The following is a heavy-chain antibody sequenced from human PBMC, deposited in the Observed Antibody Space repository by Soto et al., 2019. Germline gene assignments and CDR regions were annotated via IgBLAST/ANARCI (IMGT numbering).Heavy chain of an antibody. D-gene: IGHD6-6*01. CDR3: AREFSRYSSSSGFDP. J-gene: IGHJ5*02. Sequence: GGSLRLSCAASGFTFSSYGMHWVRQAPGKGLEWVAVIWYDGSNKYYADSVKGRFTISRDNSKNTLYLQMNSLRAEDTAVYYCAREFSRYSSSSGFDPWGQGTLVTVSS. CDR2: IWYDGSNK. V-gene: IGHV3-33*01. CDR1: GFTFSSYG.